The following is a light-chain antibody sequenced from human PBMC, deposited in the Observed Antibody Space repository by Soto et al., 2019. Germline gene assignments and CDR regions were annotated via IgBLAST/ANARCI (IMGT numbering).Light chain of an antibody. J-gene: IGKJ4*01. Sequence: EIVMTQSPGTLSVSPGERATLSCRAGQSVSNDLAWIQQKPGQPPRLLIYGASTRATGIPARFTGSGYGTEFTLTISSLQSEDFAVYFCQQCRNWPLTFGGGTKV. V-gene: IGKV3-15*01. CDR3: QQCRNWPLT. CDR1: QSVSND. CDR2: GAS.